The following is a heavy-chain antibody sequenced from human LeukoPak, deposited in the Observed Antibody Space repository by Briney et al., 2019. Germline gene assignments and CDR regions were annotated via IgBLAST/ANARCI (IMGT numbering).Heavy chain of an antibody. CDR2: IIPIFGTA. D-gene: IGHD3-9*01. CDR3: ARGTPAPADWSFDY. J-gene: IGHJ4*02. V-gene: IGHV1-69*01. CDR1: GGTFSSYA. Sequence: SVKVSCKASGGTFSSYAISWVRQAPGQGLEWMGGIIPIFGTANYAQKFQGRVTITADESTSTAYMELSSLRSADTAVYYCARGTPAPADWSFDYWGQGTLVTVSS.